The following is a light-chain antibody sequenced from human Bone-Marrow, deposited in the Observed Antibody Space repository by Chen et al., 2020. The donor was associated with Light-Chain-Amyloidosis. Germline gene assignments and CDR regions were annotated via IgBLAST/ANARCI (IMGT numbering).Light chain of an antibody. CDR1: NSGSTS. V-gene: IGLV3-21*02. Sequence: SYVLTQPSSVSVAPGQTATIACGGNNSGSTSVHWYQQTPGQAPLLVVYDDSDRPSGITERLSGSNSGNTATLTISRVEAGDEADYYCQVWDRSSDRPVFGGGTKLTVL. CDR3: QVWDRSSDRPV. CDR2: DDS. J-gene: IGLJ3*02.